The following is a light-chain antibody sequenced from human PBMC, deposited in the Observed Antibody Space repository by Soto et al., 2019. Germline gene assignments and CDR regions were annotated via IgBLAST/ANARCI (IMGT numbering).Light chain of an antibody. CDR2: RAS. J-gene: IGKJ4*01. Sequence: QMTQSPSTLSASVGDSVSITCRASRDIGTWLAWFQQKPGRAPNLLIYRASTLARGVPSRFSGSGSGTEFTLTISSLQPDDFATYYCHRHETYPLAFGGGTKVDI. CDR3: HRHETYPLA. CDR1: RDIGTW. V-gene: IGKV1-5*03.